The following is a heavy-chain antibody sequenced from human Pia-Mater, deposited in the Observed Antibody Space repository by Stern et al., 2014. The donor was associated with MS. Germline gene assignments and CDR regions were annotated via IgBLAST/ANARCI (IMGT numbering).Heavy chain of an antibody. Sequence: QVQLQESGPGLVKPSETLSLTCSVSGGSITNRDYWGWIRQSPGKGLEWIGSVYYSGITYYRPSLKSRATISIDTSKNHFSPKLNFVTATDTAVYFCARGVTAVTNYVPNWCFDLWGRGTLVTISS. CDR2: VYYSGIT. J-gene: IGHJ2*01. CDR3: ARGVTAVTNYVPNWCFDL. D-gene: IGHD4-11*01. V-gene: IGHV4-39*02. CDR1: GGSITNRDY.